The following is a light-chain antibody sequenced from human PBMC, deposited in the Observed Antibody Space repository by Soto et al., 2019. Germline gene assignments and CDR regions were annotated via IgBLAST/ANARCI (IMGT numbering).Light chain of an antibody. V-gene: IGKV3D-15*01. CDR3: QHYNSYSEA. CDR1: QSVSSN. Sequence: EIVLTQSPGTLSLSPGERATLSCRASQSVSSNLAWHQQRPGQAPRLLIYGASTRATGVPARFSGSGSGTEFTLTISSLQPDDVATYYCQHYNSYSEALGQGTKVDIK. CDR2: GAS. J-gene: IGKJ1*01.